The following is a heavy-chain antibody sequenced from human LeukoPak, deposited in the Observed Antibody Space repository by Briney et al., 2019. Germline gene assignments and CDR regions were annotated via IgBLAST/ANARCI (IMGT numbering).Heavy chain of an antibody. CDR3: ASGSYYDFWSGWIFDY. D-gene: IGHD3-3*01. CDR2: IYTSGST. CDR1: GGSITSYY. J-gene: IGHJ4*02. Sequence: SETLPLTCTVSGGSITSYYWSWIRQPAGKGLEWIGRIYTSGSTNYNPSLKSRVIISVDTSKNQFSLKLSSVTAADTAVYYCASGSYYDFWSGWIFDYWGQGPLVTVSS. V-gene: IGHV4-4*07.